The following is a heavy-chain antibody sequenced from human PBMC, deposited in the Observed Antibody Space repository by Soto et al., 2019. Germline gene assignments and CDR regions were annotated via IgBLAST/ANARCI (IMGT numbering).Heavy chain of an antibody. J-gene: IGHJ5*01. CDR3: ARGGGNAPLDS. CDR2: IGHLENT. Sequence: QLRLQESGSGVVRTSETLSLTCTVSGGSITHGGFSWSWIRQSPGKGTEWIGYIGHLENTYFHPTLKSRMNMPVDRSKNQFSLNLSSVTAAARAVYYCARGGGNAPLDSWGQGVLFSVSS. D-gene: IGHD5-12*01. CDR1: GGSITHGGFS. V-gene: IGHV4-30-2*06.